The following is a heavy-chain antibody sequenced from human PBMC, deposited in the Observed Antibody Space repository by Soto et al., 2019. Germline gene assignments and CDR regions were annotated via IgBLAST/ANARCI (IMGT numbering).Heavy chain of an antibody. CDR2: IMPNFGVR. V-gene: IGHV1-69*12. Sequence: VQLVQSGAEVRNPGSSVKVSCKASGDTVDSSTITWVRQAPGQGLEWMGGIMPNFGVRFPAQKFQGRVTITADESTTTAYMELTSLIAEDTAVYYCAHRTSSAIAILDYWGQGTLVTVSS. D-gene: IGHD6-6*01. CDR1: GDTVDSST. J-gene: IGHJ4*02. CDR3: AHRTSSAIAILDY.